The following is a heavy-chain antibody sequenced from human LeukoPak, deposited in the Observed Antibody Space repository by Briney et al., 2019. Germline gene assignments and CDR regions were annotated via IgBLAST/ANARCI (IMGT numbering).Heavy chain of an antibody. CDR2: ISGSGGST. Sequence: PGGSLRLSCAASGFTFSSYAMSWVRQAPGKGLEWVSAISGSGGSTYYADSVKGRFTISRDNSKNTLYLQMNSLRAEDTAVYYCARGRGVYCSSTSCYRAYFDYWGQGTLVTISS. J-gene: IGHJ4*02. CDR3: ARGRGVYCSSTSCYRAYFDY. CDR1: GFTFSSYA. D-gene: IGHD2-2*02. V-gene: IGHV3-23*01.